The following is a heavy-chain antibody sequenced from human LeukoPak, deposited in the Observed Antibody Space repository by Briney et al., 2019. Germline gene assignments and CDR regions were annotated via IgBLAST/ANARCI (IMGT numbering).Heavy chain of an antibody. CDR2: IKQDGSEK. V-gene: IGHV3-7*04. CDR1: GFTFSNAW. D-gene: IGHD3-9*01. CDR3: ARGPTDILTGYPWGY. Sequence: GGSLRLSCAASGFTFSNAWLIWVRQAPGKGLEWVANIKQDGSEKYYVDSVKGRFTISRDNAKNSLYLQMNSLRAEDTAVYYCARGPTDILTGYPWGYWGQGTLVTVSS. J-gene: IGHJ4*02.